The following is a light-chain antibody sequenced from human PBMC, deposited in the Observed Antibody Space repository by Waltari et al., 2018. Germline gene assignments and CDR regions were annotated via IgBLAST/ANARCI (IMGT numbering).Light chain of an antibody. CDR3: QQYNTYTYT. V-gene: IGKV1-5*03. Sequence: DIQMTQSPSTLSASFGDRVTITCRASQNINDRLAWYQQKPGKAPKVLIYKASKLESGVPSRFSGSGSGTDFTLTISSLQPDDFATYYCQQYNTYTYTFGQGTKLEIK. CDR1: QNINDR. J-gene: IGKJ2*01. CDR2: KAS.